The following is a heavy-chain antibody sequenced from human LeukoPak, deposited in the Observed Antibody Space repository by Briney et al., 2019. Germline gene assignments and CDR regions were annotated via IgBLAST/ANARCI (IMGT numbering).Heavy chain of an antibody. Sequence: SETLSLTCTVSGGSISSSSYYWGWIRQPPGKGLEWIGSIYYSGSTCYNPSLKSRVTISVDTSKNQFSLKLSSVTAADTAVYYCARAPSGYDGYFDYWGQGTLVTVSS. D-gene: IGHD5-12*01. CDR3: ARAPSGYDGYFDY. J-gene: IGHJ4*02. CDR1: GGSISSSSYY. CDR2: IYYSGST. V-gene: IGHV4-39*07.